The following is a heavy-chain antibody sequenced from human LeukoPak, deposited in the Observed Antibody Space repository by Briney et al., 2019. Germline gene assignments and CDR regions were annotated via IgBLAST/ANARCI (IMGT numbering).Heavy chain of an antibody. J-gene: IGHJ3*02. CDR1: DDSITMYY. Sequence: PSETLSLTCSVSDDSITMYYWTWIRQPPGKGLEWIGYVDHTGSTNYNPSLKSRVTMSVDTSKNQFSLKLRSVTAADTAVYYCAREGLSIVGVPAAMYAFDIWGQGTMVTVSS. CDR2: VDHTGST. CDR3: AREGLSIVGVPAAMYAFDI. D-gene: IGHD2-2*01. V-gene: IGHV4-59*12.